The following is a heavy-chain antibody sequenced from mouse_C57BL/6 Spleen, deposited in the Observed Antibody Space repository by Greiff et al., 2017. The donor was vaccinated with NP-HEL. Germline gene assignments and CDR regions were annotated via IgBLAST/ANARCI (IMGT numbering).Heavy chain of an antibody. CDR2: IWSDGST. J-gene: IGHJ3*01. CDR1: GFSLTSYG. V-gene: IGHV2-6-1*01. CDR3: ARHGPHSSGYVLAY. Sequence: QVQLQQSGPGLVAPSQSLSITCTVSGFSLTSYGVHWVRQPPGKGLEWLVVIWSDGSTTYNSALKSRLSISKDNSKSQVFLKMNSLQTDDTAMYYCARHGPHSSGYVLAYWGQGTLVTVSA. D-gene: IGHD3-2*02.